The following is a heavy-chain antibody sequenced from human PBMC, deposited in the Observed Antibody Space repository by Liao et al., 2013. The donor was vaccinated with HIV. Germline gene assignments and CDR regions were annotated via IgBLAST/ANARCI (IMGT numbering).Heavy chain of an antibody. CDR2: IFYSGST. CDR1: GGSISSGGYC. CDR3: ARSDPSDAFDI. V-gene: IGHV4-61*10. J-gene: IGHJ3*02. Sequence: QVQLQESGPGLVKPSQTLSLICTVSGGSISSGGYCWSWIRQPAGKGLEWIGYIFYSGSTRYNPSLKSRLTISIDTSKNQFSLRLSSVTAADTAVYYCARSDPSDAFDIWGQGTLVTVSS.